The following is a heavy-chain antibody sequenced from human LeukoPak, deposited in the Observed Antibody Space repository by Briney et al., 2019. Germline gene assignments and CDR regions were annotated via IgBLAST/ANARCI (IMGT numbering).Heavy chain of an antibody. J-gene: IGHJ4*02. V-gene: IGHV3-23*01. Sequence: GGSLRLSCAASGFTFSTYSMSWVRQAPGKGLEWVSSISSSGGRTYYADSVKGRCTISRDNSKNTVYLQMNSLRAEDTAVYYCAKEWDSWGQGTLVTVSS. CDR1: GFTFSTYS. CDR2: ISSSGGRT. CDR3: AKEWDS.